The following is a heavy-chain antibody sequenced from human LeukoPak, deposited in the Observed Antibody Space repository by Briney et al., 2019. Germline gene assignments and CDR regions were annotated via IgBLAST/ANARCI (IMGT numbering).Heavy chain of an antibody. J-gene: IGHJ6*02. CDR2: IYYSGST. CDR3: ARRYSSSWLASYYYGMDV. CDR1: GGSISSSSYY. D-gene: IGHD6-13*01. V-gene: IGHV4-39*01. Sequence: PSETLSLTCTVSGGSISSSSYYWGWIRQPPAKGLEWIGSIYYSGSTYYNPSLKSRVTISVDTSKNQFSLKLSSVTAADTAVYYCARRYSSSWLASYYYGMDVWGQGTTVTVSS.